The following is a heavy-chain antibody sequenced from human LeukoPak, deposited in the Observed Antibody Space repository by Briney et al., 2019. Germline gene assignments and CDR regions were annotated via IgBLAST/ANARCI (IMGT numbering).Heavy chain of an antibody. CDR2: ISWNSGSI. Sequence: GGSLRLSCAASGFTFDDYAMHWVRQAPGKGLEWVSGISWNSGSIGYADSVKGRFTISRDNARNSLYLQMNSLRAEDTALYYCAKSKFYYDSSGYWEGFDCWGQGTLVIVSS. V-gene: IGHV3-9*01. D-gene: IGHD3-22*01. CDR3: AKSKFYYDSSGYWEGFDC. CDR1: GFTFDDYA. J-gene: IGHJ4*02.